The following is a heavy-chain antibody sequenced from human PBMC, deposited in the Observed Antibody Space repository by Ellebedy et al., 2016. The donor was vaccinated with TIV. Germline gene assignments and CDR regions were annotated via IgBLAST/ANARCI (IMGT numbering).Heavy chain of an antibody. J-gene: IGHJ5*02. CDR1: GFTFSSYW. V-gene: IGHV3-74*01. CDR2: INSDGSST. CDR3: ARWYDDSWTGYYT. Sequence: GESLKISCAASGFTFSSYWMHWVRQAPGKGLVWVSRINSDGSSTSYADSVKGRFTISRDNAKNSLYLQMDSLRAEDTAVYYCARWYDDSWTGYYTWGQGTLVTVSS. D-gene: IGHD3-3*01.